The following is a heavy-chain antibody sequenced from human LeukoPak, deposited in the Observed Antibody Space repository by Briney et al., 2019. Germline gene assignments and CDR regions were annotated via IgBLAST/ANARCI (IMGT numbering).Heavy chain of an antibody. CDR2: MSYDGSNK. CDR1: GFTFSSYG. Sequence: PGRSLRLSCAASGFTFSSYGMHWVRQAPGKGLEWVAVMSYDGSNKYYADSVKGRFTISRDNSKNTLYLQMNSLRAEDTAVYYCAKISHGSGSYYFDYWGQGTLVTVSS. V-gene: IGHV3-30*18. D-gene: IGHD3-10*01. J-gene: IGHJ4*02. CDR3: AKISHGSGSYYFDY.